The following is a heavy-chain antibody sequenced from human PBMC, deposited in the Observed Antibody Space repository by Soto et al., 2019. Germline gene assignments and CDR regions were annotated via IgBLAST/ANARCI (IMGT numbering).Heavy chain of an antibody. V-gene: IGHV4-34*01. J-gene: IGHJ4*02. D-gene: IGHD1-26*01. CDR1: GGSFSGYS. CDR3: ARGLFSENYYSGGWYYFDY. CDR2: INHSGST. Sequence: QEQLQQWGAGLLKPSKTLSLTCAVYGGSFSGYSWTWIRQSPGKGLEWIGQINHSGSTTYNPSLKSRVTISLGTSKNQFSLELSSVTAADTAVYYCARGLFSENYYSGGWYYFDYWGQGTLVTVSS.